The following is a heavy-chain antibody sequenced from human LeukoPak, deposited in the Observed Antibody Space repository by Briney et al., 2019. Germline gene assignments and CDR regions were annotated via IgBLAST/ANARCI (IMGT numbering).Heavy chain of an antibody. D-gene: IGHD4-17*01. CDR1: GGSMSRYY. J-gene: IGHJ4*02. CDR3: ARGNTVTSNRLFDY. V-gene: IGHV4-4*07. CDR2: IYSSGST. Sequence: SETLSLTCTVSGGSMSRYYWSWIRQPAGKGLKWIGRIYSSGSTNYNPSLKSRVTMSVDTSKNQFSLKLSSVTAADTAVYYCARGNTVTSNRLFDYWGQGTLVTVSS.